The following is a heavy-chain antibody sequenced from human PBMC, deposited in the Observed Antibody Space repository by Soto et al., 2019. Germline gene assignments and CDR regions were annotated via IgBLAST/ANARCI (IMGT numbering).Heavy chain of an antibody. CDR3: VRQPGGVATPGDDY. Sequence: QVQLVQSGAEVKKPGASVKVSCEASGYPFSAFDINWVRQAGGQGLEWMGWMNPDSGDTAFAQRFQDRITMTRSTPISTAYMALGRLTSDDTAVYFCVRQPGGVATPGDDYWGQGTLVTVSS. J-gene: IGHJ4*02. CDR2: MNPDSGDT. D-gene: IGHD2-15*01. CDR1: GYPFSAFD. V-gene: IGHV1-8*01.